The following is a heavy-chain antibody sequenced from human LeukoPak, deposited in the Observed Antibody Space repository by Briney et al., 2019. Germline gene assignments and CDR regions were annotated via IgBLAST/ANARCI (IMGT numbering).Heavy chain of an antibody. Sequence: SETLSLTCTVSDYSVSSGYGYYWGWIRQPPGKGLEWIGNIYHSGITYYNHFNSSLKSRVTISIDTSKNQFSLRLTSVTAADTAVYFCATLVSTRYYFDYWGQGTLVTVSS. CDR3: ATLVSTRYYFDY. J-gene: IGHJ4*02. CDR1: DYSVSSGYGYY. CDR2: IYHSGIT. D-gene: IGHD5/OR15-5a*01. V-gene: IGHV4-38-2*02.